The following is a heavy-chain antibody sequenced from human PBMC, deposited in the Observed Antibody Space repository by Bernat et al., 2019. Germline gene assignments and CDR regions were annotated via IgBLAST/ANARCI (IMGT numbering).Heavy chain of an antibody. V-gene: IGHV3-53*02. Sequence: ELQLVETGGGLIQPGGSLRLPCAASGFTVSSNYISWVRQAPGKGLEWVSVIYSGGSTYYADSVKGRFTISRDNSKNTLYLQVNSLRAEDTAVYYCARDGRRWDSYGSWYFDLWGRGTLVTVSS. J-gene: IGHJ2*01. CDR3: ARDGRRWDSYGSWYFDL. CDR2: IYSGGST. D-gene: IGHD5-18*01. CDR1: GFTVSSNY.